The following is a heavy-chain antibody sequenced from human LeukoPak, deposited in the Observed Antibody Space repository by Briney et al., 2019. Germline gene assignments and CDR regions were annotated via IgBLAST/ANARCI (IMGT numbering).Heavy chain of an antibody. Sequence: ASVKVSCKASGYTFTSYFIHWVRQAPGQGLEWMGIINPSGGYTSYTQNFRGRITMTRDTSASTVYMELSSLRSDDTAVYYCARENGGTADAFDIWGRGTMVTVSS. CDR2: INPSGGYT. V-gene: IGHV1-46*01. CDR3: ARENGGTADAFDI. CDR1: GYTFTSYF. J-gene: IGHJ3*02. D-gene: IGHD4-23*01.